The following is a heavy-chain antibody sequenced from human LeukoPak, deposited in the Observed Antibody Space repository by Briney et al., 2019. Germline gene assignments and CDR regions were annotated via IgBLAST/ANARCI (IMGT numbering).Heavy chain of an antibody. V-gene: IGHV4-34*01. CDR2: INHSGST. CDR3: ARVKTYYDILTGYYPSWFDP. CDR1: GGSFSGYY. D-gene: IGHD3-9*01. Sequence: SETLSLTCAVYGGSFSGYYWSWIRQPPGKGLEWIGEINHSGSTNYNPSLKSRVTISVDTSKNQVSLKMSSVTAADTAVYYCARVKTYYDILTGYYPSWFDPWGQGTLVTVSS. J-gene: IGHJ5*02.